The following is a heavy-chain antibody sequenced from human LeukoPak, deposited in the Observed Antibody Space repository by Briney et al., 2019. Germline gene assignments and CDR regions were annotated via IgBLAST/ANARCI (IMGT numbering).Heavy chain of an antibody. J-gene: IGHJ3*02. CDR1: GGSFSGYY. D-gene: IGHD2-2*01. CDR2: ISHSGST. CDR3: ARQARDIVVVPAARRAFDI. V-gene: IGHV4-34*01. Sequence: SETLSLTCAVYGGSFSGYYWSWIRQPPGKGLEWIGEISHSGSTNYNPSLKSRVTISVDTSKNQFSLKLSSVTAADTAVYYCARQARDIVVVPAARRAFDIWGQGTMVTVSS.